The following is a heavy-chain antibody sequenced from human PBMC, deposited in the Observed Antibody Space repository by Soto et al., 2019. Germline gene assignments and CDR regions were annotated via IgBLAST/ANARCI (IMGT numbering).Heavy chain of an antibody. J-gene: IGHJ4*02. D-gene: IGHD2-15*01. Sequence: SETLSLTCAVSGGSISSSNWWSWVRQPPGKGLEWIGEIYHSGSTNYNPSLKSRVTISVDKSKNQFSLKLSSVTAADTAVYYCAKKACSGGSCYEFDYWGQGTLVTVSS. V-gene: IGHV4-4*02. CDR2: IYHSGST. CDR1: GGSISSSNW. CDR3: AKKACSGGSCYEFDY.